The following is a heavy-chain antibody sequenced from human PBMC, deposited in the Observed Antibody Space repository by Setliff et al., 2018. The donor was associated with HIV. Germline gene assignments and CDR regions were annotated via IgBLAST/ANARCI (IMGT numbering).Heavy chain of an antibody. J-gene: IGHJ6*03. CDR1: GFSFSSYE. CDR2: ISSSGTTL. CDR3: AREGVWSGYYTGYMDV. D-gene: IGHD3-3*01. V-gene: IGHV3-48*03. Sequence: GGSLRLSCAAPGFSFSSYEINWVRQAPGRGLEWISYISSSGTTLYYADSVKGRFTISRDNAENSLYLQMDSLRAEDTAVYYCAREGVWSGYYTGYMDVWGKGTTVTVSS.